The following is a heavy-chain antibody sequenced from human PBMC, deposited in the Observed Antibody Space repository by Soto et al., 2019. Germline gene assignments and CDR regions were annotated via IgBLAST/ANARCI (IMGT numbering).Heavy chain of an antibody. D-gene: IGHD6-6*01. CDR1: GDSVSSNSAA. CDR3: ARDRRSSSFSREKGYYYGMDV. V-gene: IGHV6-1*01. J-gene: IGHJ6*02. Sequence: SQTLSLTCATSGDSVSSNSAAWNWIRQSPSRGLEWLGRTYYRSKWYNDYAVSVKSRITINPDTSKNQFSLQLNSVTPEDTAVYYCARDRRSSSFSREKGYYYGMDVWGQGTTVTVSS. CDR2: TYYRSKWYN.